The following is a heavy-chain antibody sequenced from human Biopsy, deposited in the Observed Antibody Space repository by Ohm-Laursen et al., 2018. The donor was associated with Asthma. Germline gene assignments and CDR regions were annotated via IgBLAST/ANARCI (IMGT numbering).Heavy chain of an antibody. V-gene: IGHV4-61*03. Sequence: SETLSLTCTVSGGSISSSSDYWSWLRQSPGKRLEWIGYIHNSGNTNYNPSLKSRVTISLDTSKNHFSLRLSFVTAADTAVYFCARGQGRGIQLWSLDPWGQGILVTVSS. D-gene: IGHD5-18*01. J-gene: IGHJ5*02. CDR3: ARGQGRGIQLWSLDP. CDR1: GGSISSSSDY. CDR2: IHNSGNT.